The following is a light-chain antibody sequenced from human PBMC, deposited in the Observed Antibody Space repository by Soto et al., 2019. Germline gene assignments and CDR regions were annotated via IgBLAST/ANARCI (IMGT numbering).Light chain of an antibody. J-gene: IGLJ2*01. CDR3: LSFDNSLNRSV. CDR1: TSNIGAPHA. CDR2: DNN. V-gene: IGLV1-40*01. Sequence: QSVLTQPPSVSGAPGQRVTISCTGTTSNIGAPHAVHWYQQVPGTAPKLLVYDNNNRPSGVPDRFTCSKSGTSASLAITGLQAEDEADYFCLSFDNSLNRSVFGGGTKVTVL.